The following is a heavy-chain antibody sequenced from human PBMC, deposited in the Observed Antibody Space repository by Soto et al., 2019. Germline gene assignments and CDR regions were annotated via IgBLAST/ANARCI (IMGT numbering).Heavy chain of an antibody. CDR2: ISGSGGST. CDR1: GFTFSSYA. D-gene: IGHD2-2*01. V-gene: IGHV3-23*01. Sequence: GESLKISCAASGFTFSSYAMSWVRQAPGKGLEWVSAISGSGGSTYYADSVKGRFTISRDNSKNTLYLQMNSLRAEDTAVYYCAKYCSSVSCSYFDYWGQGTLVTVSS. CDR3: AKYCSSVSCSYFDY. J-gene: IGHJ4*02.